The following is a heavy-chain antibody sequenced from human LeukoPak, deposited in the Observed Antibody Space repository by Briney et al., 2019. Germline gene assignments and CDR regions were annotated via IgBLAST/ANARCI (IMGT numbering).Heavy chain of an antibody. V-gene: IGHV3-9*01. J-gene: IGHJ3*02. CDR1: GFTFDDYA. CDR3: AKDKEPMVRGVLGAFDI. D-gene: IGHD3-10*01. CDR2: ISWNSGSI. Sequence: GGSLRLSCAASGFTFDDYAMHWVRQAPGKGLEWVSGISWNSGSIGYADSVKGRFTISRDNAKNSLYLQMNSLRAEDTALYYCAKDKEPMVRGVLGAFDIWGQGTMVTVSS.